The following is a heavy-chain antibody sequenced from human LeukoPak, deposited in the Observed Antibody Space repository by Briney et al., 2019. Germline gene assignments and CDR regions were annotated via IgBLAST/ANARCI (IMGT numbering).Heavy chain of an antibody. J-gene: IGHJ3*02. CDR1: GGSISSGGHY. CDR2: IYYSGST. Sequence: PSETLSLTCTVSGGSISSGGHYWSWIRQPPGKGLEWIGHIYYSGSTNYNPSLKSRVTISVDTSKNQFSLKLRSVTAADTALYYCARGKLGISLDAFDIWGQGTMVTVSS. CDR3: ARGKLGISLDAFDI. V-gene: IGHV4-61*08. D-gene: IGHD7-27*01.